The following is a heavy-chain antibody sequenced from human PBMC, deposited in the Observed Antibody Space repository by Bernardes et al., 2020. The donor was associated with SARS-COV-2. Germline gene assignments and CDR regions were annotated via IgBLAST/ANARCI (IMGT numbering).Heavy chain of an antibody. CDR3: ARQPTYYYAMDV. CDR1: GYSLSSYW. V-gene: IGHV5-51*01. J-gene: IGHJ6*02. CDR2: IYIADSDT. Sequence: GESLKISCQGSGYSLSSYWIGWVRQMPGRGLEWMGSIYIADSDTRYSPSFQGQVTITADKSITAAYLQWSSLKASDTAMYYCARQPTYYYAMDVWGQGTTVTVSS.